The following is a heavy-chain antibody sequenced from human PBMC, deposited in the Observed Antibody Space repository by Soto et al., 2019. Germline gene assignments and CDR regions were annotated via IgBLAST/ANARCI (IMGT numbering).Heavy chain of an antibody. D-gene: IGHD4-17*01. J-gene: IGHJ4*02. CDR1: GFAFSDYA. V-gene: IGHV3-23*01. Sequence: EVHLLESGGGLVQPGGSLRLSCEASGFAFSDYAMTWVRQAPGKGLELVSDIRDGDGATHYADSVKRRFTISRDDYTNTLYLRMDSLRAYYAAVYYGAKGRTVFDFWGQGTLVTVSS. CDR3: AKGRTVFDF. CDR2: IRDGDGAT.